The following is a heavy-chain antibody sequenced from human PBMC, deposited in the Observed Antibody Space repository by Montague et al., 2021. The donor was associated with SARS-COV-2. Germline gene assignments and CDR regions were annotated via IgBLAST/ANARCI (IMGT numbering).Heavy chain of an antibody. Sequence: PALVKPTQTLTLTCTFSGFSLSTSGMCVSWIRQPPGKALEWLTLIDWDDDKYYSTSLKTRLTISKDTSKNQVVLTMTNMDPVDTATYYCARSYGATVVTRDVDKWGQGTLVTVSS. CDR2: IDWDDDK. CDR1: GFSLSTSGMC. V-gene: IGHV2-70*01. J-gene: IGHJ4*02. CDR3: ARSYGATVVTRDVDK. D-gene: IGHD4-23*01.